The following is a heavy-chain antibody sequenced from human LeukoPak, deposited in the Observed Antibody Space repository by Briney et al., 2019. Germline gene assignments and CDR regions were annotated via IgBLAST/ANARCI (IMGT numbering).Heavy chain of an antibody. CDR1: GASLTIYY. CDR2: YASGTT. Sequence: SETLSLTCSVAGASLTIYYWNWIRQPAGRGLEWIGRYASGTTTHNPSLKSQFTMSIGTSKNQVSLKLTSVTAADTAVYYCATGDHSFDNWGQRALGTVTP. V-gene: IGHV4-4*07. D-gene: IGHD7-27*01. CDR3: ATGDHSFDN. J-gene: IGHJ4*02.